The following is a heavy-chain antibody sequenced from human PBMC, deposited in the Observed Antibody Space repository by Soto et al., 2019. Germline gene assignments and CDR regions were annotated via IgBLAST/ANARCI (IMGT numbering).Heavy chain of an antibody. V-gene: IGHV3-49*04. D-gene: IGHD3-22*01. Sequence: PGGSLRLSCTGSGFTFGSYALSWVRHAPGKGLEWVGVIRSEANGGTTDYAASVKGRITISRDDSKSIAYMEINSLQTEDTAVYYCTRYYYESSGYYVYWGQGALVTVSS. CDR2: IRSEANGGTT. J-gene: IGHJ4*02. CDR3: TRYYYESSGYYVY. CDR1: GFTFGSYA.